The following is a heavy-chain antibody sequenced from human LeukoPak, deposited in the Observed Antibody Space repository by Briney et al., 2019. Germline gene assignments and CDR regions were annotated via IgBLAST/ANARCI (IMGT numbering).Heavy chain of an antibody. CDR1: GFTFSSYG. Sequence: GGSLRLSCAASGFTFSSYGMHWVRQAPGKGLEWVAFIRYDGSNKYYADSVKGRFTISRDNSKNTLYLQMNSLRAEDTAVYYCAKDLHGSGSYYVFDYWGQGTLVTVSS. D-gene: IGHD3-10*01. J-gene: IGHJ4*02. CDR3: AKDLHGSGSYYVFDY. CDR2: IRYDGSNK. V-gene: IGHV3-30*02.